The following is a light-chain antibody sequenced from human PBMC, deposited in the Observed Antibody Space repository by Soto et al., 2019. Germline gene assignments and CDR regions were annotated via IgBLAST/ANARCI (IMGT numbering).Light chain of an antibody. CDR3: QQYGRSRT. J-gene: IGKJ1*01. CDR1: QNVSSSY. CDR2: GAS. Sequence: EIVLTQSPGTLSSSPGERATLSCRASQNVSSSYLAWYQQKPGQAPRLLLYGASSRATGIPDRFSGSGSGTDFTLTISRLEPEDFAVYYCQQYGRSRTFGQGTKVEIK. V-gene: IGKV3-20*01.